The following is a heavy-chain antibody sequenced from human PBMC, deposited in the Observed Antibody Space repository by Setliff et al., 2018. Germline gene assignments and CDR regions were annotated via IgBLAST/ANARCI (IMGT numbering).Heavy chain of an antibody. J-gene: IGHJ6*03. Sequence: SVKVACKASGGTFRGYGISWVRQAPGQGLEWMGGTIPSFGSTNYAQKFQDRVTIITDESTSTAYMGLSSLRTEDTAVYYCAREGVDTRSSTDYRYYMDVWGNGTTVTVSS. D-gene: IGHD5-18*01. CDR3: AREGVDTRSSTDYRYYMDV. V-gene: IGHV1-69*05. CDR2: TIPSFGST. CDR1: GGTFRGYG.